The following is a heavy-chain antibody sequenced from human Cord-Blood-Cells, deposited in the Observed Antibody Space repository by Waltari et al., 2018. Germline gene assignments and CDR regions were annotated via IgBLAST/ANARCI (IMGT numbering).Heavy chain of an antibody. CDR3: ARESTGRYLSY. Sequence: QVQLVQSGAEVKKPGASVKVSCKASGYTFTGYYMHWVRQAPGQGLEWMGWINPNRGGRNDAQKFQGRVTMTRDTSSSTAYMELSRLRSDDTAVYYCARESTGRYLSYWGQGTLVTVSS. D-gene: IGHD3-9*01. CDR2: INPNRGGR. CDR1: GYTFTGYY. J-gene: IGHJ4*02. V-gene: IGHV1-2*02.